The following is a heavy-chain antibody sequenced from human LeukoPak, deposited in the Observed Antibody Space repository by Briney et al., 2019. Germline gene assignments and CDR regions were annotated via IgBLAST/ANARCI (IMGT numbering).Heavy chain of an antibody. J-gene: IGHJ6*03. CDR2: INDSGTI. V-gene: IGHV4-34*01. CDR1: GGSFSHYY. Sequence: SETLSLTCAVYGGSFSHYYWSWIRQSPGMGLEWIGEINDSGTINYNPSLMSRVTISLDKSKNQFSLRLSSATAADTAVYYCARRWNYGRNYYIDAWGKGATVSVSS. CDR3: ARRWNYGRNYYIDA. D-gene: IGHD1-7*01.